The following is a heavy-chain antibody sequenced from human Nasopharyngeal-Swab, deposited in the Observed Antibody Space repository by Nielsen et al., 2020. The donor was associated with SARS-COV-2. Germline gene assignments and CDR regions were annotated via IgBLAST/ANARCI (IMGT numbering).Heavy chain of an antibody. J-gene: IGHJ4*02. CDR2: ISSSSSTI. Sequence: GGSLRLSCAASGFTFSSYSMNWVRQAPGKGLEWVSYISSSSSTIYYADSVKGRFTISRDNAKNSLYLQMNSLRAEDTAVYYCARDGSGTIAAADPYYFDYWGQGTLVTVSS. CDR3: ARDGSGTIAAADPYYFDY. CDR1: GFTFSSYS. D-gene: IGHD6-13*01. V-gene: IGHV3-48*04.